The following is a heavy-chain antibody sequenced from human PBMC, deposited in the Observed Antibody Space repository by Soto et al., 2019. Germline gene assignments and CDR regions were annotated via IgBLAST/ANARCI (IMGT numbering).Heavy chain of an antibody. CDR1: GFTFRNYG. D-gene: IGHD6-13*01. Sequence: GGSLRLSCAASGFTFRNYGIHWVRQAPGKGLEWVAVISSDGGNKYHAVSVKGRFTISRDNSKDTLYLQMNSLRAEDTAVYYCAKDGDIAAAGYYFDYWCQGSLVTVFS. CDR3: AKDGDIAAAGYYFDY. CDR2: ISSDGGNK. J-gene: IGHJ4*02. V-gene: IGHV3-30*18.